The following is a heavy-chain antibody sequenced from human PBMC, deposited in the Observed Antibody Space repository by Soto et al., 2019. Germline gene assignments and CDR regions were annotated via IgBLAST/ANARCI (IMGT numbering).Heavy chain of an antibody. CDR1: GFTFSSYW. V-gene: IGHV3-74*01. D-gene: IGHD4-17*01. J-gene: IGHJ6*02. Sequence: GGSLRLSCAASGFTFSSYWMHWVRQAPGKGLVWVSRINSDGSSTSYADSVKGRFTISRDNAKNTLYLQMNSLRAEDTAVYYCARDRSDYLDYGRDYYYGMDVWGQGTTVTVSS. CDR3: ARDRSDYLDYGRDYYYGMDV. CDR2: INSDGSST.